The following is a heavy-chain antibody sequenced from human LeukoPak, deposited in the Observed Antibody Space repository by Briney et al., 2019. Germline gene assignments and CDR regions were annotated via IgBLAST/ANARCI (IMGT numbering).Heavy chain of an antibody. CDR3: ARGWLGGSSEGFGY. V-gene: IGHV3-48*01. CDR2: ISSSSSTI. D-gene: IGHD5-24*01. CDR1: GFTFSSYN. Sequence: GGSLRLSCAASGFTFSSYNMNWVRQAPGKGLEWVSYISSSSSTIYYADSVKGRFTISRDNAKNPLYLQMNSLRAEDTAVYYCARGWLGGSSEGFGYWGQGTLVTVSS. J-gene: IGHJ4*02.